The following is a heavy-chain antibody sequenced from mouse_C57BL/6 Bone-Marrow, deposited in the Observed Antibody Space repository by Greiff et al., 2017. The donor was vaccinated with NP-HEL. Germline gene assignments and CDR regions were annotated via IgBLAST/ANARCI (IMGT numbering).Heavy chain of an antibody. CDR1: GFTFSSYT. V-gene: IGHV5-9*01. D-gene: IGHD2-2*01. CDR2: ISGGGGNT. Sequence: DVKLVESGGGLVKPGGSLKLSCAASGFTFSSYTMSWVRQTPEKRLEWVATISGGGGNTYYPDSVKGRFTISRDNAKNTLYLQMSSLRSEDTALYYCARRLSLYYFDYWGQGTTLTVSS. J-gene: IGHJ2*01. CDR3: ARRLSLYYFDY.